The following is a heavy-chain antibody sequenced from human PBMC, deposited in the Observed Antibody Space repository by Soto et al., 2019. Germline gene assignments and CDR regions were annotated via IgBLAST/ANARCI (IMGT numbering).Heavy chain of an antibody. V-gene: IGHV3-74*01. Sequence: GGSMRLSCAASGFTFSTYWMHWVRQAPGKGLVWVSRINSDGSTTNYADSVKGRFTISRDNAKNTLYLQMNSLRAEDTAVYYCARDAYYDMGVWGQGTTVTVSS. CDR2: INSDGSTT. CDR3: ARDAYYDMGV. J-gene: IGHJ6*02. CDR1: GFTFSTYW.